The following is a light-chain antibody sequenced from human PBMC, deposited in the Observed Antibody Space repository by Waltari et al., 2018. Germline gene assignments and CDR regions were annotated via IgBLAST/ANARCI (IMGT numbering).Light chain of an antibody. Sequence: QLAVTQSPSASAPLGASVKLTCTPSSDHSAYALAWHKHQPGKGPRFLMKIDGGGRHTKGDGIPDRFSGFSSGAERYLTISSLQYEDEAAYYCQTWDPDTVVFGGGTKLTV. CDR3: QTWDPDTVV. J-gene: IGLJ2*01. CDR1: SDHSAYA. V-gene: IGLV4-69*01. CDR2: IDGGGRH.